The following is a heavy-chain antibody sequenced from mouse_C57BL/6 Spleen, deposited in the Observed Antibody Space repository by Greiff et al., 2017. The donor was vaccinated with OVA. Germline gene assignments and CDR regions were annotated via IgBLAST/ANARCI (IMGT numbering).Heavy chain of an antibody. J-gene: IGHJ2*01. D-gene: IGHD3-2*01. CDR3: TSDRTGYFDY. CDR1: GYTFTDYE. Sequence: QVQLQQSGAELVRPGASVTLSCKASGYTFTDYEMHWVKQTPVHGLEWIGAIDPEDGGPAYNQKFKGKAILTADKSSSTAYMELRSLTSEDSSGNSCTSDRTGYFDYWGQGTTLTVAS. V-gene: IGHV1-15*01. CDR2: IDPEDGGP.